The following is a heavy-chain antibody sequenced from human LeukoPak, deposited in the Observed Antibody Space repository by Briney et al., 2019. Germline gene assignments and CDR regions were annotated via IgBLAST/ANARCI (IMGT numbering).Heavy chain of an antibody. CDR3: ARDNEVAGRSFDY. CDR1: GGSISSYY. D-gene: IGHD6-6*01. V-gene: IGHV4-4*07. Sequence: SETLSLTCTVSGGSISSYYWSWVRQPAGKGLEWIGLIYISGSNNYNPSLKSRVTMSVDTSKNQFSLKLSSVTAADTAVYYCARDNEVAGRSFDYWGLGTLVTVSS. CDR2: IYISGSN. J-gene: IGHJ4*02.